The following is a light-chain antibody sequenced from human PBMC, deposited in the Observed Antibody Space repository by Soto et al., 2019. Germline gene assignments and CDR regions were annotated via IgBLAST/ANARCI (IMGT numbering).Light chain of an antibody. V-gene: IGLV1-40*01. CDR1: SSNIGAGYE. CDR3: QSYDSSLSGYV. J-gene: IGLJ1*01. CDR2: ANN. Sequence: QSVLTQPPSVSKAPGQRVTISCTGSSSNIGAGYEAHWYQQVPGTAPKLLIYANNNRPSGVPDRFSGSKSGTSASLAITGLQAEDEAEYYCQSYDSSLSGYVFGTGTKLTVL.